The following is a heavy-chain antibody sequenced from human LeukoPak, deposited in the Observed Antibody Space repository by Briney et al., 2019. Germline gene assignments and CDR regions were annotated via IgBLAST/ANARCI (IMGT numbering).Heavy chain of an antibody. D-gene: IGHD3-22*01. CDR3: ARDYYDSSGYYLEY. Sequence: GGSLRLSCAASGFTFSSYEMHWVRQAPGKGLEWVSYISSSDSTIYYADSVKGRFTISRDNAKNSLYLQMNSLRAEDTAVYYCARDYYDSSGYYLEYWGQGTLVTVSS. V-gene: IGHV3-48*03. CDR1: GFTFSSYE. CDR2: ISSSDSTI. J-gene: IGHJ4*02.